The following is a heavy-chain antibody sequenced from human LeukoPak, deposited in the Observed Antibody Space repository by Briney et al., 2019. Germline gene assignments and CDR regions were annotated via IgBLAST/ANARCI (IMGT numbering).Heavy chain of an antibody. CDR2: INPNSGGT. D-gene: IGHD2-21*02. J-gene: IGHJ4*02. CDR3: ARLTATRDFDY. CDR1: GYTFSGYY. Sequence: ASVKVSCKASGYTFSGYYIHWVRQAPGQGLEWMGWINPNSGGTNYAQKFQGRVTMTKDTSISTAYMELSRLRSDDTAVYYCARLTATRDFDYWGQGTLVTVSS. V-gene: IGHV1-2*02.